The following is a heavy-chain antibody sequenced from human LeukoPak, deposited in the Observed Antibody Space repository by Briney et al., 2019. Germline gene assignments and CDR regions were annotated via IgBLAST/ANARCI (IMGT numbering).Heavy chain of an antibody. CDR1: GFTSNMYA. Sequence: GGSLCLSCAASGFTSNMYAMHWVRQAPGEGLEFVSALTTVGTDTYYANSVKGRFTISRDTSKNSLYIQMGSVRSEDMAVYYCARGGAYGSGSYYHMDYWGQGTLVTVSS. V-gene: IGHV3-64*01. CDR3: ARGGAYGSGSYYHMDY. J-gene: IGHJ4*02. CDR2: LTTVGTDT. D-gene: IGHD3-10*01.